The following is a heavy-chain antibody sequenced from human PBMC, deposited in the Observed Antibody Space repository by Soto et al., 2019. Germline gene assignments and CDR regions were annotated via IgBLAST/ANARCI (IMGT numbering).Heavy chain of an antibody. CDR3: ARVLTFGGVIGRVDY. CDR1: GGSISSYY. V-gene: IGHV4-59*01. Sequence: QVQLQESGPGLVKPSETLSLTCTVSGGSISSYYWSWIRQPPGKGLEWIGYIYYSGSTNYNPSLKSRVTISVDTSKNQFSLKLSSVTAADTAVYYCARVLTFGGVIGRVDYWGQGTLVTVSS. J-gene: IGHJ4*02. CDR2: IYYSGST. D-gene: IGHD3-16*02.